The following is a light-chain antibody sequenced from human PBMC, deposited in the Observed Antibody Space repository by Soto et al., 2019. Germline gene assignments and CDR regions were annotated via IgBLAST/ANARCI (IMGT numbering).Light chain of an antibody. CDR3: QQGNSFPLT. CDR1: QGISCW. CDR2: AAS. V-gene: IGKV1-12*01. Sequence: DIQMTQSLSSVSASVGDRVTITCRASQGISCWLAWFQQKPGEAHRLLIYAASSLHNRVPSRFNGSGSGKDFTLSISGLQPEDFATDYCQQGNSFPLTFGGGTKVEIK. J-gene: IGKJ4*01.